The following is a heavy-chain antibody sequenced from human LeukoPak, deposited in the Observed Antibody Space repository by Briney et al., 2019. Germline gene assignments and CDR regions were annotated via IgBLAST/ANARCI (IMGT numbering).Heavy chain of an antibody. Sequence: GGSLRLFYAASGFSFSTYGMHWVRQARGKWLEWLAFIQSDGSNKYHADSVKGRFTISRDNSKNTVYLQMNSLRVNNTAVTYCARRDIVVIVSASDYWRQGTLVSVPS. J-gene: IGHJ4*02. CDR1: GFSFSTYG. V-gene: IGHV3-30*12. D-gene: IGHD2-15*01. CDR3: ARRDIVVIVSASDY. CDR2: IQSDGSNK.